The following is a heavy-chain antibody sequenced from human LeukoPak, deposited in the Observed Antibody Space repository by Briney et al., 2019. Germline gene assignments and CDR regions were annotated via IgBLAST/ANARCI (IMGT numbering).Heavy chain of an antibody. CDR3: ASRYCSSTSCYRPFDY. CDR1: GFSFSSYA. V-gene: IGHV3-23*01. CDR2: ISGSGGST. J-gene: IGHJ4*02. Sequence: GGSLRLSCAASGFSFSSYAMSWVRQAPGKGLEWVSAISGSGGSTYYADSVKGRFTISRDNSKNTLYLQMNSLRAEDTAVYYCASRYCSSTSCYRPFDYWGQGTLVTVSS. D-gene: IGHD2-2*01.